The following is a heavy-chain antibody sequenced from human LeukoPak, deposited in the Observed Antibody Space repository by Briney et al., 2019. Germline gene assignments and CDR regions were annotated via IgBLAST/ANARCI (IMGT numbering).Heavy chain of an antibody. D-gene: IGHD3-22*01. CDR3: ARVAIAMKLVGFDY. CDR1: GYIFTGYY. Sequence: GPVKVSCKASGYIFTGYYMHWVRQAPGQGLEWMGWINPNSGGTNYAQKFQGRVTMTRGTSISTAYMDLSRLGSDDTAVYYCARVAIAMKLVGFDYWGQGTPVTVSS. CDR2: INPNSGGT. J-gene: IGHJ4*02. V-gene: IGHV1-2*02.